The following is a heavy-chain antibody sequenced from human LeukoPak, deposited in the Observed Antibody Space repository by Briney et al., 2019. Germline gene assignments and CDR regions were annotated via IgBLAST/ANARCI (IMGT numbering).Heavy chain of an antibody. CDR2: ISGSGGST. CDR1: GFTFSSYA. V-gene: IGHV3-23*01. J-gene: IGHJ5*02. CDR3: ARDNPPRVTGTSWFDP. D-gene: IGHD1-7*01. Sequence: GGSLRLSCAASGFTFSSYAMSWVRQAPGKGLEWVSAISGSGGSTYYADSVKGRFTISRDNSKNTLYLQMNSLRAEDTAVYYCARDNPPRVTGTSWFDPWGQGTLVTVSS.